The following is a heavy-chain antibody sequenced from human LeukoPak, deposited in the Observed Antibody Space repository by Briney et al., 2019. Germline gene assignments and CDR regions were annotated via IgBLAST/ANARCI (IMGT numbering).Heavy chain of an antibody. Sequence: GGSLRLSCAASGFTFSSYAMSWVRQAPGKGLEWVSAISGSGGSTYYADSAKGRFTISRANSKNTLYLQMNSLRAEDTAVYYCAKDRSSTSCYDYWGQGTLVTVSS. V-gene: IGHV3-23*01. D-gene: IGHD2-2*01. CDR3: AKDRSSTSCYDY. CDR2: ISGSGGST. J-gene: IGHJ4*02. CDR1: GFTFSSYA.